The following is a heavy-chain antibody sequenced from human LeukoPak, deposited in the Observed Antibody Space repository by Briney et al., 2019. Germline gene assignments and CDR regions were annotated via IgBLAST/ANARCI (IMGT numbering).Heavy chain of an antibody. V-gene: IGHV1-18*01. J-gene: IGHJ4*02. CDR3: ARDAQLGNFDY. D-gene: IGHD1-1*01. CDR2: INPYNGDT. Sequence: GASVKVSCKASGYTFTTYGFSWMRQAPGQGLEWMGWINPYNGDTNYAQKFQGRVTMTTGTSTSTAYMELRSLRSDDTAIYYCARDAQLGNFDYWGQGTLVTVSS. CDR1: GYTFTTYG.